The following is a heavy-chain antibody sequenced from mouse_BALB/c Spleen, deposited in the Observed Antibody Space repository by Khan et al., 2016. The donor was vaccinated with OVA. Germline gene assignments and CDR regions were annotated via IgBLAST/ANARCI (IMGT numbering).Heavy chain of an antibody. CDR1: GYTFRSFG. D-gene: IGHD2-14*01. J-gene: IGHJ4*01. CDR3: SRVGYSGTMDY. V-gene: IGHV9-3-1*01. Sequence: QIQLVQSGRELKKPGETVKISCKASGYTFRSFGMNWVKQSPGKGLKWMGFINTYTGQLNYADDFKGRFAFSLETSASTAYLQVNNLKNDDTSTYFLSRVGYSGTMDYWGQGTSVTVSS. CDR2: INTYTGQL.